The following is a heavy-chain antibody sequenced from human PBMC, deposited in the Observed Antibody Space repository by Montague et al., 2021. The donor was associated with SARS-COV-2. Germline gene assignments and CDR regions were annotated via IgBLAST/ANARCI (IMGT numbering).Heavy chain of an antibody. CDR1: GFTSSTYW. CDR3: AREPDYDFWSGYSQDAFDI. CDR2: INSDGSST. D-gene: IGHD3-3*01. V-gene: IGHV3-74*01. J-gene: IGHJ3*02. Sequence: SLRLSCAASGFTSSTYWMHWVRQGPGKGLVWVSRINSDGSSTAYADSVKGRFTISRDNAKNTLYLQMNSLRAEDTAVYYCAREPDYDFWSGYSQDAFDIWGQGTMVTVSS.